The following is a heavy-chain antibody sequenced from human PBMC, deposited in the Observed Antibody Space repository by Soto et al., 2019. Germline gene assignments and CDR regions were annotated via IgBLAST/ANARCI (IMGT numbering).Heavy chain of an antibody. D-gene: IGHD4-17*01. J-gene: IGHJ5*02. CDR3: ARRRGATATGGAFDP. V-gene: IGHV2-5*01. CDR1: GFSLSTSGEG. CDR2: TFWNDDK. Sequence: QITLKESGPTLVEPTQTLTLACTFSGFSLSTSGEGVGWIRQPPGKALERLAVTFWNDDKRYSPSLRSRLTITKDSSKNEVVLTMTNMDPVDTATYYCARRRGATATGGAFDPWGQGTLVTVSS.